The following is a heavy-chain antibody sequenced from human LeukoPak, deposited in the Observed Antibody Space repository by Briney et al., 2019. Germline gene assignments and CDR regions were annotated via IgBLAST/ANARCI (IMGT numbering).Heavy chain of an antibody. Sequence: SQTLSLTCTVSGGSISSGDYYWSLIRQPPGKGLEWIGYIYYSGSTYYNPSLKSRVTISVDTSKNQFSQKLSSVTAADTAVYYCARVPPYDILTGYYNYGMDVWGQGTTVTVSS. D-gene: IGHD3-9*01. CDR2: IYYSGST. V-gene: IGHV4-30-4*01. CDR3: ARVPPYDILTGYYNYGMDV. CDR1: GGSISSGDYY. J-gene: IGHJ6*02.